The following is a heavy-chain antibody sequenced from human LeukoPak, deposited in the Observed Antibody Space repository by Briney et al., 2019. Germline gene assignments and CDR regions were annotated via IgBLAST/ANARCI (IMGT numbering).Heavy chain of an antibody. D-gene: IGHD6-19*01. J-gene: IGHJ4*02. CDR2: IRYDGSNK. Sequence: PGGSLRLSCAASGFTFSSYGMHWVRQAPGKGLEWVAFIRYDGSNKYYADSLKVRFTISRDNAANSLFLQMNSLRAEDTALYYCARAVAGPAGEYYFDYWGQGTLVTVSS. V-gene: IGHV3-30*02. CDR3: ARAVAGPAGEYYFDY. CDR1: GFTFSSYG.